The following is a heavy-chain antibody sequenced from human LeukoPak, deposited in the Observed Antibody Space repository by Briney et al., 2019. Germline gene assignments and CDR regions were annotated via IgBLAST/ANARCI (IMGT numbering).Heavy chain of an antibody. D-gene: IGHD3-10*01. CDR1: GHIFTHYW. Sequence: GESLKMSCQVSGHIFTHYWIGWVRQVAGKGLESMGLIYPADSDTTYSPSFQGQVTISADKSISTVYLQWSSLRASDTAMYYCARQSRDGSKTRGYYFDYWGQGTLVTVSS. CDR3: ARQSRDGSKTRGYYFDY. V-gene: IGHV5-51*01. CDR2: IYPADSDT. J-gene: IGHJ4*02.